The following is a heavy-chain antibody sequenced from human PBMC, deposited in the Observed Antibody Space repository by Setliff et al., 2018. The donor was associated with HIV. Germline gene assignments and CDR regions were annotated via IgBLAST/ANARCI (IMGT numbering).Heavy chain of an antibody. CDR3: ARDEPKNTEAAPGY. V-gene: IGHV4-59*01. J-gene: IGHJ4*02. D-gene: IGHD6-6*01. CDR1: GGSISNYY. Sequence: SETLSLTCSVSGGSISNYYWSWIRQPPGKGLEWIGYIYYSGNTNYSPSLKSRVTISVDTSKNQFSLKLSSVTAADTAVYYCARDEPKNTEAAPGYWGQGTLITVSS. CDR2: IYYSGNT.